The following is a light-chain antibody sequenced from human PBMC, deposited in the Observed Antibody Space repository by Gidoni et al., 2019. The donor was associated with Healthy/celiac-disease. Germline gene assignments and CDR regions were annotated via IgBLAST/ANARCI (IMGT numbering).Light chain of an antibody. CDR1: SSDVGGYNY. V-gene: IGLV2-8*01. CDR2: EVS. J-gene: IGLJ1*01. CDR3: SSYAGSNNLGV. Sequence: QSALTQPPSASGSPGQSVTISCTGTSSDVGGYNYLSWYQQHPGKAPKLMIYEVSTRPSGVPDRFSGSKAGNTASLTVSGLQAEDEADYYCSSYAGSNNLGVFGTGTKVTVL.